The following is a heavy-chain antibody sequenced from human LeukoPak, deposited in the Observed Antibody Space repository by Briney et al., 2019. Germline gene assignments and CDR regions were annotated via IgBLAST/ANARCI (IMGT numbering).Heavy chain of an antibody. Sequence: SETLSLTCAVYGGSFSGYYWSWIRQPPGKRLEWIGEINHSGSTNYNPSLKSRVTISVDTSKNQFSLKLSSVTAADTAVYYCAMEDYYDSSGYYLMDVWGKGTTVTISS. CDR3: AMEDYYDSSGYYLMDV. D-gene: IGHD3-22*01. CDR2: INHSGST. J-gene: IGHJ6*04. V-gene: IGHV4-34*01. CDR1: GGSFSGYY.